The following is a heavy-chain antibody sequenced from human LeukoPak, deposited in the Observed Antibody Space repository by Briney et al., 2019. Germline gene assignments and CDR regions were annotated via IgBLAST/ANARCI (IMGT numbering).Heavy chain of an antibody. CDR1: GGSFSGYY. V-gene: IGHV4-34*01. J-gene: IGHJ6*03. D-gene: IGHD6-19*01. CDR3: ASLAGTQYYYYYMDV. CDR2: INHSGST. Sequence: PSETLSLTCAVYGGSFSGYYWSWIRQPPGKGLEWIGEINHSGSTNYNPSLKSRVTISVDTSKNQFSLKLSSVTAADTAVYYCASLAGTQYYYYYMDVWGKGTTVTVSS.